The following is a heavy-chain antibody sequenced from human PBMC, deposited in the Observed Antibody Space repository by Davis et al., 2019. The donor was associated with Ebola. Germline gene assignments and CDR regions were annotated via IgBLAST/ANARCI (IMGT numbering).Heavy chain of an antibody. Sequence: GESLKISCAASGFTFSSYAMHWVRQAPGKGLEWVAVISYDGSNKYYADSVKGRFTIYRDNSKNTLYLQMNSLRAEDTAVYYCARDRGSSGYYYYFDYWGQGTLVTVSS. D-gene: IGHD3-22*01. CDR2: ISYDGSNK. CDR3: ARDRGSSGYYYYFDY. V-gene: IGHV3-30-3*01. J-gene: IGHJ4*02. CDR1: GFTFSSYA.